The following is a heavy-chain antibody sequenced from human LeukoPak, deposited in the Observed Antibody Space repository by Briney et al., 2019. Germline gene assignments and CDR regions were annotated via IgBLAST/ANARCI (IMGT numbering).Heavy chain of an antibody. CDR3: ARDRRLWNMDV. J-gene: IGHJ6*03. D-gene: IGHD4/OR15-4a*01. Sequence: GGSLRLSCAASEFSVGSNYMTWVRQAPGKGLEWVSLIYSGGSTYYADSVKGRFTISRDNSKNTLYLQMNSLRAEDTAVYYCARDRRLWNMDVWGTGTTVTISS. CDR2: IYSGGST. V-gene: IGHV3-66*01. CDR1: EFSVGSNY.